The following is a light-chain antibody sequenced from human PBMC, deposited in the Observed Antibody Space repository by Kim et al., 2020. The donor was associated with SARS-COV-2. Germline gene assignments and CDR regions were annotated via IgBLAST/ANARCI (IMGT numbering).Light chain of an antibody. CDR2: RTR. CDR1: AGAGTRVCY. CDR3: LPYYGGANKGV. J-gene: IGLJ2*01. Sequence: GPGTLPGGSDAGAGTRVCYRDRFQPKQGQPPRALLYRTRNRHSGSPAGFSCSLSGAKAALTLSGVQPEDEAEYYSLPYYGGANKGVFGGGTKVTVL. V-gene: IGLV7-43*01.